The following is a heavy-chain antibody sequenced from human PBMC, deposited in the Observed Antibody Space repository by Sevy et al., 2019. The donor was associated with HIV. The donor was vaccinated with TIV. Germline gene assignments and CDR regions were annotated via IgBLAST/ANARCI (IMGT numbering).Heavy chain of an antibody. CDR1: GDSISSSSHY. CDR2: IYYSGST. J-gene: IGHJ2*01. D-gene: IGHD6-13*01. V-gene: IGHV4-39*01. Sequence: SETLSLTCNVSGDSISSSSHYWGWVRQPPGKGLEWIGSIYYSGSTYYNPSLKSRGTTFEDTSKTQFSLNLNSVTVADKAIYYCARQSKAAPLHWYFDLWGRGTLVTVSS. CDR3: ARQSKAAPLHWYFDL.